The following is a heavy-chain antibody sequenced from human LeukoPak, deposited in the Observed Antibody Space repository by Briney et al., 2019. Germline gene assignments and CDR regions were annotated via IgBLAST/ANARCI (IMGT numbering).Heavy chain of an antibody. D-gene: IGHD3-22*01. CDR3: ARGDYYDSSGYYYPSDY. J-gene: IGHJ4*02. Sequence: SVKDSCKASGGTFSSYAISWVRQAPGQGLEWMGGIIPIFGAANYAQKFQGRVTITADESTSTAYMELSSLRSEDTAVYYCARGDYYDSSGYYYPSDYWGQGTLVTVSS. CDR1: GGTFSSYA. V-gene: IGHV1-69*13. CDR2: IIPIFGAA.